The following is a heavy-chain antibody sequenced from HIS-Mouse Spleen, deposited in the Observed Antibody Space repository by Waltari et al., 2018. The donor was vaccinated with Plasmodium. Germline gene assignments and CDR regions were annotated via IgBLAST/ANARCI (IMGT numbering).Heavy chain of an antibody. CDR3: ARDPPLSITGDLDAFDI. V-gene: IGHV3-21*01. D-gene: IGHD7-27*01. Sequence: EVQLVESGGGLVKPGGSLRLSCAASGFTFSSYTMNLVRQAPGEGLEWVSSISSSSSYIYYADSVKGRFTISRDNAKNSLYLQMNSLRAEDTAVYYCARDPPLSITGDLDAFDIWGQGTMVTVSS. CDR1: GFTFSSYT. J-gene: IGHJ3*02. CDR2: ISSSSSYI.